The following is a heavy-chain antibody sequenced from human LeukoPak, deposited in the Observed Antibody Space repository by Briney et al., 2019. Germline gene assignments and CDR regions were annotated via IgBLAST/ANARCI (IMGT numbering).Heavy chain of an antibody. D-gene: IGHD6-19*01. CDR2: INTNTGNP. CDR1: GYTFTSHG. V-gene: IGHV7-4-1*02. CDR3: ARGAPYSSGSTFDY. J-gene: IGHJ4*02. Sequence: ASVKVSCKASGYTFTSHGISWVRQAPGQGLEWMGWINTNTGNPTYAQGFTGRFVFSLDTSVSTAYLQISSLKAEDTAVYYCARGAPYSSGSTFDYWGQGTLVTVSS.